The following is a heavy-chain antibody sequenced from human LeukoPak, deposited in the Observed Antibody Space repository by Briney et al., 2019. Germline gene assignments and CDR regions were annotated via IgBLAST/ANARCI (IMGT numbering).Heavy chain of an antibody. CDR2: ISYSGST. D-gene: IGHD3-22*01. CDR1: GGSISSYY. V-gene: IGHV4-59*08. J-gene: IGHJ6*02. Sequence: SETLSLTCTVSGGSISSYYWNWIRQPPGKGLEWIGYISYSGSTNYNPSLKGRVIISVDTSKNQLSLKLSSVTAADTAVYYCARHSYYYDSSGYSVSYGMDVWGQGTTVTVSS. CDR3: ARHSYYYDSSGYSVSYGMDV.